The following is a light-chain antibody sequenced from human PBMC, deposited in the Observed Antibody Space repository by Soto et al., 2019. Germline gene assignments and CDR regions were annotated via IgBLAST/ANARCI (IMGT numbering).Light chain of an antibody. V-gene: IGKV1-12*01. Sequence: DIQMTQSPSTLSASVGDRVTITCRASQDINSWLTWYQQKPGKAPKVLIYIASRLQSGVPSRFSGRGSGTDFSLTISNLQPEDLATYFCQQSKTFPLTFGGGTKVDIK. J-gene: IGKJ4*01. CDR3: QQSKTFPLT. CDR2: IAS. CDR1: QDINSW.